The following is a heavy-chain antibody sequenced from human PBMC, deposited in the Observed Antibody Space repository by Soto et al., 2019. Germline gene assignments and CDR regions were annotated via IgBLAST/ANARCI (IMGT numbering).Heavy chain of an antibody. Sequence: ASVKVSCKTSGHTFSTYYMHWVRQAPGQGLEWMGVINPSGGSTSHAQKFQGRVTMTRDTSMSTVYMELSSLRSEDTAVYYCAIRGFAVVVPAARYYYYMDVWGKGTTVTVSS. CDR3: AIRGFAVVVPAARYYYYMDV. CDR1: GHTFSTYY. J-gene: IGHJ6*03. D-gene: IGHD2-2*01. CDR2: INPSGGST. V-gene: IGHV1-46*01.